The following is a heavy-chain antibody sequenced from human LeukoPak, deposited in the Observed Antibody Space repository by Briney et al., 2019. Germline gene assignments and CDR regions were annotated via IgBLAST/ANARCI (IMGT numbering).Heavy chain of an antibody. Sequence: SETLSLTCTVSGGSISSSSYYWGWIRQPPGKGLEWIGSIYYSGSTCHNPSLKSRVTLSVDTSKNQFSLKLSSVTAADTAVYYCARDTNPGLDPWGQGTLVTVSS. CDR2: IYYSGST. CDR3: ARDTNPGLDP. V-gene: IGHV4-39*07. CDR1: GGSISSSSYY. D-gene: IGHD2-8*01. J-gene: IGHJ5*02.